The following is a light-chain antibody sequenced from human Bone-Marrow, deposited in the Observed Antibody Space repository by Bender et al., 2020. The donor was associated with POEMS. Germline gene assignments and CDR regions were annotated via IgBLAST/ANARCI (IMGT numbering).Light chain of an antibody. CDR2: INN. V-gene: IGLV1-44*01. CDR1: SSNIGTNP. J-gene: IGLJ2*01. CDR3: SSYGGRNTLV. Sequence: QSVLTQPPSASGTPGQRVTISCSGSSSNIGTNPVNWYQQLPGTAPKLLIYINNQRPSGVPDRFSGSKSGNTASLTVSGLQTDDEADYYCSSYGGRNTLVFGGGTKLTVL.